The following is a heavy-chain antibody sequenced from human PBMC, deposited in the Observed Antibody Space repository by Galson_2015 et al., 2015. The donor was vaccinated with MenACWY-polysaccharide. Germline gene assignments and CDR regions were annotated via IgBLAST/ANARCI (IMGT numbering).Heavy chain of an antibody. Sequence: SETLSLTCTVSGDSVRSIDYYWSWIRQPPGKGLECLGYIYYSGHTNYNPSLNSRVAMSVDTSKNQFSLKLSSVTAADTAVYYCARALGYCSSGRCFRGEGNRFDPWGQGTLVIVSS. CDR3: ARALGYCSSGRCFRGEGNRFDP. J-gene: IGHJ5*02. CDR1: GDSVRSIDYY. V-gene: IGHV4-61*08. D-gene: IGHD2-15*01. CDR2: IYYSGHT.